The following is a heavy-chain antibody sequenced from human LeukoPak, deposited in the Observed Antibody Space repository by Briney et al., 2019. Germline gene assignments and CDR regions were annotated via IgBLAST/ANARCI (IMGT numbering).Heavy chain of an antibody. Sequence: GASVKVSCKASGYTFTSYDINWVRQATGQGLEWMGWISAYNENTNYLLQKFQGRVTMTTDTSTSTAYMELRSLRSDDTAVYYCARGGRGGIGPWGQGTLVTVSS. D-gene: IGHD4-23*01. V-gene: IGHV1-18*01. CDR3: ARGGRGGIGP. J-gene: IGHJ5*02. CDR2: ISAYNENT. CDR1: GYTFTSYD.